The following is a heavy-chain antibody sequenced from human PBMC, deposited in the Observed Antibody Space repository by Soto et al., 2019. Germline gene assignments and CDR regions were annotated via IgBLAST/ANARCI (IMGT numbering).Heavy chain of an antibody. J-gene: IGHJ6*02. V-gene: IGHV1-3*01. CDR1: GYTFTSYA. CDR2: INAGNGNT. CDR3: ARDCGSGSYYLYSYYYYGMDV. D-gene: IGHD1-26*01. Sequence: GASVKVSCKASGYTFTSYAMHWVRQAPGQRLEWMGWINAGNGNTKYSQKFQGRVTITRDTSASTAYMELSSLRSEDTAVYYCARDCGSGSYYLYSYYYYGMDVWGQGTTVTVSS.